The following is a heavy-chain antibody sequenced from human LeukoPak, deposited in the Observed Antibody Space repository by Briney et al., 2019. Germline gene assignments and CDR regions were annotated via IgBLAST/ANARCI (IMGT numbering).Heavy chain of an antibody. D-gene: IGHD2-21*02. CDR1: GYTFTSYG. J-gene: IGHJ4*02. Sequence: GASVKVSCKASGYTFTSYGISWVRQAPGQGLEWMGWISAYNGNTNYAQKLQGRVTMTTDTSTSTAYMELRSLRSDDTTVYYCARDTLVTTRPKTDYWGQGTLVTVSS. CDR2: ISAYNGNT. CDR3: ARDTLVTTRPKTDY. V-gene: IGHV1-18*01.